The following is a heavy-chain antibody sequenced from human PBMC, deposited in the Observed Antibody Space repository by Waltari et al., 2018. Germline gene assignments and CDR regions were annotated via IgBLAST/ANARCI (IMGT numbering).Heavy chain of an antibody. J-gene: IGHJ3*01. Sequence: QDHLVQSGTEVKKPGASVKVSCKASGYTFGIYTFTWVRQAPGQGLEWMGWISAHNGKTDYSQKFQCRVAMTTDTSTSTAYMELRSLTSDDTAVYYCARVSSIFGDAFDLWGQGTVVTVSS. CDR3: ARVSSIFGDAFDL. CDR1: GYTFGIYT. V-gene: IGHV1-18*01. D-gene: IGHD3-16*01. CDR2: ISAHNGKT.